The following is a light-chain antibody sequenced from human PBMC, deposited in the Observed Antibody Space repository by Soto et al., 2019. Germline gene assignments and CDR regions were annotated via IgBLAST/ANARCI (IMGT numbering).Light chain of an antibody. CDR1: QSVSSSY. CDR3: QQYGSSPFT. V-gene: IGKV3-20*01. J-gene: IGKJ3*01. Sequence: EIVLTQSPGTLSLSPGERATLSCRASQSVSSSYLAWYQQKPGQAPRLLIYGASSRATGIPDRFSGSGSGTDFTLTISRLAPEDVAVYYCQQYGSSPFTFGPGTTVAIK. CDR2: GAS.